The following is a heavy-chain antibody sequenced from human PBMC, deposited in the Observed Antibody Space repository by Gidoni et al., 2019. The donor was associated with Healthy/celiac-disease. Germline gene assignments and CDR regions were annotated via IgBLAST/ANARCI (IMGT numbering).Heavy chain of an antibody. J-gene: IGHJ4*02. Sequence: QLQLQESGPGQVKPSETLSLTCTVSGGTISSSSYYWGWIRQPPGKGLEWIGSIYYSGCTYSNPSLMSRVTISVDTSKNQFSLKLSSVTAADTSLYYCASLAVLSGSYWGQGTLVTVSS. D-gene: IGHD3-10*01. CDR2: IYYSGCT. V-gene: IGHV4-39*01. CDR1: GGTISSSSYY. CDR3: ASLAVLSGSY.